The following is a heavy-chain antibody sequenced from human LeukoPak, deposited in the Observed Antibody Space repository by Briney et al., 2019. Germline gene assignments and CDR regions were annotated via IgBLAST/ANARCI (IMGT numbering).Heavy chain of an antibody. J-gene: IGHJ1*01. CDR1: GFTFSSYA. CDR3: ARGSGVSGTYGSYFQH. V-gene: IGHV3-30*04. CDR2: ISYDGSNK. D-gene: IGHD3-10*01. Sequence: PGRSLRLPCAASGFTFSSYAMHWVRQAPGKGLEWVAVISYDGSNKYYADSVEGRFTISRDSAWNTLYLQMNSLRAEDTAVYYCARGSGVSGTYGSYFQHWGQGTPVNVSP.